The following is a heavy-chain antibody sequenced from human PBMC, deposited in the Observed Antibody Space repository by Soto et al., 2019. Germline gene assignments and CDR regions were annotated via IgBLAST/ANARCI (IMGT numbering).Heavy chain of an antibody. CDR2: INGGNGKT. CDR1: GYSFTTYA. J-gene: IGHJ6*02. V-gene: IGHV1-3*01. D-gene: IGHD1-1*01. Sequence: QVKVVQSGAEVKKPGASVKISCKASGYSFTTYAMHWVRQAPGHRLEWMAWINGGNGKTKYSQKFQDRVTITRDTSANIAYMELSSLRSEDSAVYYCARGKGMEENYYYHGMDVWGQGTTVSVSS. CDR3: ARGKGMEENYYYHGMDV.